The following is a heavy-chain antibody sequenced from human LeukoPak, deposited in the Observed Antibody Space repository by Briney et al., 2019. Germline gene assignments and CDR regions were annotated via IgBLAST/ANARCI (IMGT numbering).Heavy chain of an antibody. J-gene: IGHJ1*01. CDR2: ISGRGDGT. CDR3: AKGPKTADPLEEYFQH. Sequence: PGGSLRLSCAASGFTFSTYAMSWVRQAPGKELEWVSLISGRGDGTYYAESVKGRFTISRDNSKNTVYLHMNSLRDDDAAIYYCAKGPKTADPLEEYFQHWGQGSLVTVSS. CDR1: GFTFSTYA. V-gene: IGHV3-23*01. D-gene: IGHD1-1*01.